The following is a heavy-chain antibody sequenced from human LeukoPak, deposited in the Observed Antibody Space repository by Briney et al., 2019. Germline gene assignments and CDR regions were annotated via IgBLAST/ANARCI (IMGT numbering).Heavy chain of an antibody. Sequence: GGSLRLSCAASGFTLSSYSMNWVRQAPGKGLEWISYISSVTTTIHYADSVKGRFTISRDNSKNTLYLQMNSLRAEDTAVYYCARERGAVADYYFDYWGQGTLVTVSS. CDR2: ISSVTTTI. D-gene: IGHD6-19*01. V-gene: IGHV3-48*01. CDR1: GFTLSSYS. CDR3: ARERGAVADYYFDY. J-gene: IGHJ4*02.